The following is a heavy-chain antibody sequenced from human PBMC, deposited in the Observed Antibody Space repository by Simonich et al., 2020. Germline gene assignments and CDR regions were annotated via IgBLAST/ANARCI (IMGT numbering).Heavy chain of an antibody. D-gene: IGHD7-27*01. V-gene: IGHV1-2*02. Sequence: QVQLVQSGAEVKKPGASVKVSCKASGYTFTGYYMHWVRQAPGQGLEEMGMINPNSGGTNSAQKFQGRDTMTRDTSISTAYMELSRLRSDDTAVYYCARGPRWTGDDAFDIWGQGTMVTVSS. CDR2: INPNSGGT. CDR3: ARGPRWTGDDAFDI. CDR1: GYTFTGYY. J-gene: IGHJ3*02.